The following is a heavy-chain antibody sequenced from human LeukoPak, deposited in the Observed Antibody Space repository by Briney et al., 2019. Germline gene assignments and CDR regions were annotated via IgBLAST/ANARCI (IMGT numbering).Heavy chain of an antibody. D-gene: IGHD2-15*01. CDR1: GFTFSSYA. CDR2: IRTKTYGATA. Sequence: GGSLRLSCAASGFTFSSYAMNWVRQAPGKGLEWVGFIRTKTYGATAEYAASVKGRFSISRDDSKSIAYLQVDSLKTEDTAMYYCTRDFHQDYWGQGTLVTVSS. V-gene: IGHV3-49*04. CDR3: TRDFHQDY. J-gene: IGHJ4*02.